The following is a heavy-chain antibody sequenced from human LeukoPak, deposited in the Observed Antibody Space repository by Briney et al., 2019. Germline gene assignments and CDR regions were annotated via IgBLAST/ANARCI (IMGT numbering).Heavy chain of an antibody. CDR2: ISGSGGST. CDR3: AKEYCSGGSCYSLYTMGLDP. D-gene: IGHD2-15*01. V-gene: IGHV3-23*01. Sequence: PGGSLRLSCAASGFTFSSYAMSWVRQAPGKGLEWVSAISGSGGSTYYADSVKGRFTISRDNSKNTLYLQMNSLRAEDTAVYYCAKEYCSGGSCYSLYTMGLDPWGQGTLDTVSS. J-gene: IGHJ5*02. CDR1: GFTFSSYA.